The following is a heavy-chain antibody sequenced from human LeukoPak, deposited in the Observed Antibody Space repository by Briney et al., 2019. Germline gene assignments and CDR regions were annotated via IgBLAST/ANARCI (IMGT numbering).Heavy chain of an antibody. D-gene: IGHD5-18*01. J-gene: IGHJ4*02. V-gene: IGHV1-2*02. CDR2: INPNSGGT. Sequence: RASVKVSCKASGYTFTGYYMYWVRQAPGQGLEWMGWINPNSGGTNYAQKFQGRVTMTRDTSISTAYMELSRLRSDDTAVYYCAREGRAYSFGNPGFFYYWGQGTLVTVSS. CDR1: GYTFTGYY. CDR3: AREGRAYSFGNPGFFYY.